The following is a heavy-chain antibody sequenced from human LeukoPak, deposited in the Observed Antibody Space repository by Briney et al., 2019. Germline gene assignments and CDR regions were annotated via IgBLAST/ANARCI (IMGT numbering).Heavy chain of an antibody. CDR3: ARVLSGWYNWYFDL. D-gene: IGHD6-19*01. V-gene: IGHV4-59*01. CDR1: GGSITNYY. J-gene: IGHJ2*01. CDR2: VYDNGGT. Sequence: SETLSLTCSVSGGSITNYYWSWIRQPPGQGLEWIGCVYDNGGTNYNPSLKSRITISVDTSKSQFSLKVNSVTAADTAVYYCARVLSGWYNWYFDLWGRGTLVTVSS.